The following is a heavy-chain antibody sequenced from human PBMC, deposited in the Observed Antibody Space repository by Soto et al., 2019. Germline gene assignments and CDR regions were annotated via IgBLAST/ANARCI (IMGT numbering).Heavy chain of an antibody. D-gene: IGHD3-22*01. Sequence: SETLSLTCAVSGGSINSGGYSWSWIRQPPGKGLEWIGYIYHSGRTYYNPSLKSRVTISADTSNNQFSLRLNSVTAADTAVYYCARQHYYDSSGYYTWNWGQGTLVTVSS. CDR1: GGSINSGGYS. V-gene: IGHV4-30-2*03. J-gene: IGHJ4*02. CDR2: IYHSGRT. CDR3: ARQHYYDSSGYYTWN.